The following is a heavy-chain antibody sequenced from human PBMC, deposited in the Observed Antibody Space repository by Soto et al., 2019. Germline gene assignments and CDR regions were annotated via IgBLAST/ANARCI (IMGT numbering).Heavy chain of an antibody. Sequence: QVQLQESGPGLVKPSGTLSLTCAVSGDSISTGNWWSWVRQPPGKGLEWIGDIQYSGSTNYNPSLKSRVSFSLDKSNNHFSLTLTSLTAADTAVYYCARNPSSHWYVFDYWGQGIRVTVSS. CDR1: GDSISTGNW. D-gene: IGHD2-2*01. V-gene: IGHV4-4*02. CDR3: ARNPSSHWYVFDY. CDR2: IQYSGST. J-gene: IGHJ4*02.